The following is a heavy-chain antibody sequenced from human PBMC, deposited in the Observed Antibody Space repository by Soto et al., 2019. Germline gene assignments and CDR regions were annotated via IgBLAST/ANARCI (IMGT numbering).Heavy chain of an antibody. Sequence: SETLSLTCAVYGGSFSGYYWSWIRQPPGKGLEWIGEINHSGSTNYNPSPKSRVTISVDTSKNQFSLKLSSVTAADTAVYYCARRSGYYYYGMDVWGQGTTVTVSS. J-gene: IGHJ6*02. CDR2: INHSGST. CDR3: ARRSGYYYYGMDV. CDR1: GGSFSGYY. D-gene: IGHD3-10*01. V-gene: IGHV4-34*01.